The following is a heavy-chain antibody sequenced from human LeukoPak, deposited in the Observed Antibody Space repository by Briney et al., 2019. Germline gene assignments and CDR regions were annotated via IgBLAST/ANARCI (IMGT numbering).Heavy chain of an antibody. D-gene: IGHD3-10*01. V-gene: IGHV4-34*01. CDR1: GGSFSGYY. CDR2: IYYSGST. Sequence: SETLSLTCAVYGGSFSGYYWGWIRQPPGKGLEWIGSIYYSGSTYYNPSLKSRVTISVDTSKNQFSLKLSSVTAADTTVYYCARGRLLLLNAFDIWGQGTMVTVSS. J-gene: IGHJ3*02. CDR3: ARGRLLLLNAFDI.